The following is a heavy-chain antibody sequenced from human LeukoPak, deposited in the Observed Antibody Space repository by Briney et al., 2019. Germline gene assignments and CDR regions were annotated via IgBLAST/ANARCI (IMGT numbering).Heavy chain of an antibody. Sequence: PGASLRLSCAASGFTFSNYDMHWVRQAPGKGLEWVAVISYDGSNKYYADSVKGRFTISRDNSKNTVYLQMNSLRAEDTAVYYCAKDREGTTFDNWGQGTLVTVPP. D-gene: IGHD1-7*01. CDR3: AKDREGTTFDN. CDR1: GFTFSNYD. V-gene: IGHV3-30*18. J-gene: IGHJ4*02. CDR2: ISYDGSNK.